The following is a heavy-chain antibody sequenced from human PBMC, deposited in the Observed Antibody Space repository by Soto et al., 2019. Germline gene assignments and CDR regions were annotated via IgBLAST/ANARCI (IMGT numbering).Heavy chain of an antibody. CDR2: IYYSGST. D-gene: IGHD2-15*01. Sequence: SETLSLTCTVSGGSISSGGYYWSWIRQHPGKGLEWIGYIYYSGSTYYNPSLKSRVTISVDTSKNQFSLKLSSVTAADTAVYYCARENCSGGSCYWGDYYYYYMDVWGKGTTVTVSS. CDR1: GGSISSGGYY. CDR3: ARENCSGGSCYWGDYYYYYMDV. J-gene: IGHJ6*03. V-gene: IGHV4-31*03.